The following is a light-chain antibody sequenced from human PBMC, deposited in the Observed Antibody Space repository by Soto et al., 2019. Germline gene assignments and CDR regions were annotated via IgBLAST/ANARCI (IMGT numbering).Light chain of an antibody. CDR1: QSVSSNY. J-gene: IGKJ1*01. CDR3: QQYGSSPGT. CDR2: GAS. V-gene: IGKV3-20*01. Sequence: EIVLTQSAGTLSLSTGERATLSCRASQSVSSNYLAWYQQKPGQAPRFLIYGASSRATGIPDRFSGSGSGTDFTLTISRLEPEDFAVYYCQQYGSSPGTFGQGTKVDIK.